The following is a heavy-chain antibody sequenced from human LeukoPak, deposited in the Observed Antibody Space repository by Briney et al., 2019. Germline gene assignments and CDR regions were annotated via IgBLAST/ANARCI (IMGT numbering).Heavy chain of an antibody. Sequence: GGSLRLSCAASGFTFSSYWMHWVRQAPGKGLVWVSRLKTDGSNTNYADSVKGRFTISRDNAKNTLYLQMNSLRAEDTAVYYCAKHINDYFYYYYMDVWGKGTTVTVSS. CDR1: GFTFSSYW. J-gene: IGHJ6*03. D-gene: IGHD2-21*01. CDR2: LKTDGSNT. V-gene: IGHV3-74*01. CDR3: AKHINDYFYYYYMDV.